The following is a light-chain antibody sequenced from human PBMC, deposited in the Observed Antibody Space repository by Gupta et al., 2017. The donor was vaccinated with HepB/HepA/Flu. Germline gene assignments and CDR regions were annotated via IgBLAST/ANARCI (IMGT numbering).Light chain of an antibody. CDR2: RSN. Sequence: QSVVTQPPSASGTPGQRVTISCSGSSSNIGTNYVYWYQQLPGAAPKLLIFRSNQRPSGVPDRFSGSKSGTSASLAIXGXRSEDEXDYYCAAWDDSLSGVVFGGGTKLTVL. V-gene: IGLV1-47*01. J-gene: IGLJ2*01. CDR3: AAWDDSLSGVV. CDR1: SSNIGTNY.